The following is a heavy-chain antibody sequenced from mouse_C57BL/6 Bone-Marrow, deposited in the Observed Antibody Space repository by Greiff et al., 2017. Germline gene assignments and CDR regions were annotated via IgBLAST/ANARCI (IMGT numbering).Heavy chain of an antibody. J-gene: IGHJ4*01. Sequence: VQLQQSGPELVKPGASVTMSCKASGYTFTDYNMHWVKPSHGKSLEWIGYINPNNGGTSYNQKFKGKATLTVNKSSSTAYMELRSLTSEDSAVYYCANDLLWLRRYYYAMDYWGQGTSVTVSS. CDR3: ANDLLWLRRYYYAMDY. CDR1: GYTFTDYN. CDR2: INPNNGGT. D-gene: IGHD2-2*01. V-gene: IGHV1-22*01.